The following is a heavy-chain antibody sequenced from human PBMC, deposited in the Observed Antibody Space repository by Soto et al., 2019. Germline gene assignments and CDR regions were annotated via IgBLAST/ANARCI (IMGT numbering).Heavy chain of an antibody. V-gene: IGHV4-30-4*01. CDR2: IYKIATT. J-gene: IGHJ5*01. CDR3: ARGRYCLTGRCFPNWFDS. D-gene: IGHD2-15*01. Sequence: PSETLSLTCSVSGDSISTVGYFWAWIRQPPGHALEYIGYIYKIATTYYNPSFESRVAISLDTSKSQFSLNVTSVTAADTAVYFCARGRYCLTGRCFPNWFDSWGQGTMVTVSS. CDR1: GDSISTVGYF.